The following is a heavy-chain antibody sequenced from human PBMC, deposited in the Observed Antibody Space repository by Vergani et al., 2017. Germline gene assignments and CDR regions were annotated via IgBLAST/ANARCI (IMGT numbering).Heavy chain of an antibody. V-gene: IGHV3-33*01. CDR2: IWYDGSKE. CDR3: ARSGYCAHGVCYMTYYYYRDV. J-gene: IGHJ6*03. CDR1: GFTLSSHA. Sequence: QVQLEESGGGVVQPGRSLRLSCAGSGFTLSSHAMHWVRQAPGKGLEWVAFIWYDGSKEYYADSVKGRFTISRDNSKNTLYLQMNNLRAADTAVYYCARSGYCAHGVCYMTYYYYRDVWGKGSAVGVSS. D-gene: IGHD2-8*01.